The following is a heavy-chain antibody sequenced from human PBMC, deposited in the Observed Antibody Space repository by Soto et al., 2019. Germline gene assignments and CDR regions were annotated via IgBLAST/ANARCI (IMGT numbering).Heavy chain of an antibody. CDR2: IDGGSDNT. V-gene: IGHV1-3*01. J-gene: IGHJ4*02. Sequence: QVRFVQSGAEVKEPGASVKVSCKAFGYTFSTSAIHWVRQDPGQSLEWMGWIDGGSDNTKYSQKFQGRVTMTRDTSASTVYMELRSLRSEDTALYYCARGYRSGWYLDYWGQGALVTVST. D-gene: IGHD6-19*01. CDR3: ARGYRSGWYLDY. CDR1: GYTFSTSA.